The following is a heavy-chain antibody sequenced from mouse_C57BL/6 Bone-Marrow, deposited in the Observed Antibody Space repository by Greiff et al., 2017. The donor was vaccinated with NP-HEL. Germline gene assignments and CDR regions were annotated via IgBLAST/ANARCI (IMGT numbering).Heavy chain of an antibody. J-gene: IGHJ3*01. CDR3: ARGDYYGSTPY. CDR1: GYAFTNYL. Sequence: QVQLQQPGAELVRPGTSVKVSCKASGYAFTNYLIEWVKQRPGQGLEWIGVINPGSGSTNYNEKFKGKATLTADKSSSTAYMQLSSLTSEDSAVYFCARGDYYGSTPYWGQGTLVTVSA. V-gene: IGHV1-54*01. D-gene: IGHD1-1*01. CDR2: INPGSGST.